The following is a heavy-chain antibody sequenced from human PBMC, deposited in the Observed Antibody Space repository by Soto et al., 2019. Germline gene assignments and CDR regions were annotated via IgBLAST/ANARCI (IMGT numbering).Heavy chain of an antibody. CDR1: GFSLSTSGVG. V-gene: IGHV2-5*02. D-gene: IGHD2-15*01. CDR3: AYLPCSGGSCYWFSFSGMDV. CDR2: IYWDDDK. J-gene: IGHJ6*02. Sequence: QITLKESGPTLVKPTQTLTLTCTFSGFSLSTSGVGVAWIRQPPGKALEWLALIYWDDDKRYRPSLESRLTITNDTSKNQVLLKMPTMDSVATATYYCAYLPCSGGSCYWFSFSGMDVWGQGTTVTVSS.